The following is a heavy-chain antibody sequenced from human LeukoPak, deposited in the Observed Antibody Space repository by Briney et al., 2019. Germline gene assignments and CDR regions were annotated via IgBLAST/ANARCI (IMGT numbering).Heavy chain of an antibody. V-gene: IGHV1-24*01. CDR3: ARVRYWNCLLGAIWQHAFDI. D-gene: IGHD1-7*01. J-gene: IGHJ3*02. Sequence: GASVKVSCKVSGYTLTELSMHWVRQAPGKGLEWMGGFDPEDGETIYAQKFQGRVTMTEDTSTDTAYMELSSLRSEDTAVYYCARVRYWNCLLGAIWQHAFDIWGQGTMVTVSS. CDR2: FDPEDGET. CDR1: GYTLTELS.